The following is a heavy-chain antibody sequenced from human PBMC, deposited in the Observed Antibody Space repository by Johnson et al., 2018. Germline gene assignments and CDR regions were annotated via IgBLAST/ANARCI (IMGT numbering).Heavy chain of an antibody. J-gene: IGHJ6*04. CDR2: INSDGSST. CDR3: ARGFPYVYFWGGYPPRGMDV. CDR1: GFTFDDYA. V-gene: IGHV3-9*01. Sequence: VQLVQSGGGLVQPGRSLRLSCAASGFTFDDYAMHWVRQAPGKGLEWVSGINSDGSSTSYADSVKGRFTISRDNAKNTLYLQMNSLRAEDTAGYYCARGFPYVYFWGGYPPRGMDVWGKGTTVTVSS. D-gene: IGHD3-16*02.